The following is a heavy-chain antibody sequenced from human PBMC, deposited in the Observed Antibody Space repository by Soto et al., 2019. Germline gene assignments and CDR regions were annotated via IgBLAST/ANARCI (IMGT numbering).Heavy chain of an antibody. Sequence: SETLSLTCTVSGGSISSGGYYWSWIRQHPGKGLEWIGYIYYSGSTYYNPSLKSRVTISVDTSKNQFSLKLSSVTAADTAVYYCARGATYYYGSGRMTHFDYWGQGTLVTVSS. CDR1: GGSISSGGYY. V-gene: IGHV4-31*03. CDR3: ARGATYYYGSGRMTHFDY. CDR2: IYYSGST. J-gene: IGHJ4*02. D-gene: IGHD3-10*01.